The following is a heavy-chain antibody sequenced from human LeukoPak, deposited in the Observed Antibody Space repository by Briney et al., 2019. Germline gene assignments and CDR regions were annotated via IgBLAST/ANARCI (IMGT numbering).Heavy chain of an antibody. Sequence: GGSLRLSCAASGFTFSSYAMSWVRQAPGEGLEWVSAISGSGGSTYYADSVKGRFTISRDNSKNTLYLQMNSLRAEDTAVYYCAGGYSGYDYLAPLYYFDYWGQGTLVTVS. CDR1: GFTFSSYA. D-gene: IGHD5-12*01. V-gene: IGHV3-23*01. CDR3: AGGYSGYDYLAPLYYFDY. CDR2: ISGSGGST. J-gene: IGHJ4*02.